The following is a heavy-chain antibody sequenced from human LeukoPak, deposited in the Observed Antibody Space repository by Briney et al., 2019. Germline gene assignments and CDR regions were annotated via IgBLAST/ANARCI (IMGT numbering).Heavy chain of an antibody. D-gene: IGHD1-26*01. J-gene: IGHJ4*02. CDR1: GFTFSNYA. Sequence: PGRSLRLSRAASGFTFSNYAVHWVRQAPGKGLEWVAVISYDGSNEKYADSVKGRFTISRDNSKNTLYLQMNSLRAEDTALYFCARGLFTGGTYFFYWGQGTLVTVPS. V-gene: IGHV3-30-3*01. CDR2: ISYDGSNE. CDR3: ARGLFTGGTYFFY.